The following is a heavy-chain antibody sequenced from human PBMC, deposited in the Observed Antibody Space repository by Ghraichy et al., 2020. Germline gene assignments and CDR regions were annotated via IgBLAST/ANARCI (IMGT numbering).Heavy chain of an antibody. CDR2: ISPGGRT. CDR1: GGSINSVDW. V-gene: IGHV4-4*02. Sequence: SETLSLTCAVSGGSINSVDWWSWVHQPPGQGLEWVGEISPGGRTNYNPSLTSRVSISLDKSKNQFSLKLNSVTAADTAVYYCAREQWADHTRGYSCWGQGALVTVSS. D-gene: IGHD3-22*01. CDR3: AREQWADHTRGYSC. J-gene: IGHJ4*02.